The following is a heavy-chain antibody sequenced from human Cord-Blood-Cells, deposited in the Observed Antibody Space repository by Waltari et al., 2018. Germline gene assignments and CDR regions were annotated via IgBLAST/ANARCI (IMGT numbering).Heavy chain of an antibody. J-gene: IGHJ6*03. CDR1: GGSLSSYY. V-gene: IGHV4-59*08. Sequence: QVQLQESGPGLVKPSETLSLTCPASGGSLSSYYWSWIRQPPGKGLEWIGYIYYSGSTNYNPSLKSRVTISVDTSKNQFSLKLSSVTAADTAVYYCARRSGYCSGGSCYSETYYYYYMDVWGKGTTVTVSS. D-gene: IGHD2-15*01. CDR2: IYYSGST. CDR3: ARRSGYCSGGSCYSETYYYYYMDV.